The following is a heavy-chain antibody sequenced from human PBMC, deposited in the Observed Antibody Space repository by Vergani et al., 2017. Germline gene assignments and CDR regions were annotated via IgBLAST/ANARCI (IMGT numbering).Heavy chain of an antibody. V-gene: IGHV3-33*01. CDR2: IWYDGSKE. Sequence: VHLVESGGGLVQPGRSLRLSCSGSGFTLGDYAMTWVRQAPGKGLEWVAFIWYDGSKEYYADSVKGRFTISRDNSKNTLYLQMNNLRAADTAVYYCARFGYCAHGVCYMTYYYYMDVWGKGTAVTVSS. D-gene: IGHD2-8*01. CDR1: GFTLGDYA. J-gene: IGHJ6*03. CDR3: ARFGYCAHGVCYMTYYYYMDV.